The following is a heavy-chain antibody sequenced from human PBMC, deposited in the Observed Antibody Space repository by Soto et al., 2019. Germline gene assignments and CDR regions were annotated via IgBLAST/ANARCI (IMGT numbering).Heavy chain of an antibody. J-gene: IGHJ4*02. V-gene: IGHV1-24*01. D-gene: IGHD3-3*01. CDR1: GYTITELS. Sequence: ASVKVSCKVSGYTITELSMHWVRQAPGEGLEWMGGFDPEDGETIYAQKFQGRVTMTEDTSTDTAYMELSSLRSEDTAVYYCAIRLKFSLWSGIDYWGQGILVTLSS. CDR2: FDPEDGET. CDR3: AIRLKFSLWSGIDY.